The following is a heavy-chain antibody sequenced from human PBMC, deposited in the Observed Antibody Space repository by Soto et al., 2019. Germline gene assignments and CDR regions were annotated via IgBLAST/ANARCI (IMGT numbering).Heavy chain of an antibody. Sequence: LRLSCAASGFIFTDYSMAWIRQAPGKGLEWISYITTGGETTLYAASVEGRFTISRDNAKKALFLQMNSLRADDTAVYFCARDPQRRDGYNFDSWGQGTLVTVSS. D-gene: IGHD5-12*01. CDR1: GFIFTDYS. J-gene: IGHJ4*02. V-gene: IGHV3-11*01. CDR3: ARDPQRRDGYNFDS. CDR2: ITTGGETT.